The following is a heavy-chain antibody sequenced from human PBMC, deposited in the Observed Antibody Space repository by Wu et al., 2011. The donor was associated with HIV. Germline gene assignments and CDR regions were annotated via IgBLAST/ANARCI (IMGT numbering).Heavy chain of an antibody. V-gene: IGHV1-69*12. J-gene: IGHJ6*03. D-gene: IGHD2-21*01. CDR3: ARSGEAAAHYYYYLNI. CDR2: IVPIFGTP. CDR1: GDTLSRNA. Sequence: QVQLVQSGAEMKKPGSSMKVSCKASGDTLSRNAVSWVRQAPGQGLEWMGGIVPIFGTPKVAQKFRGRFTITADESRTTVHMEMRSLRSDDTAVYYCARSGEAAAHYYYYLNIWGEGTTATVSS.